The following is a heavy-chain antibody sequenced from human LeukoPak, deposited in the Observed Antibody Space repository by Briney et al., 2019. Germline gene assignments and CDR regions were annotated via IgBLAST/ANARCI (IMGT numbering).Heavy chain of an antibody. CDR1: GYTFTSYD. CDR3: ATPGIAVADTLDY. CDR2: MNPNSGNT. Sequence: ASVKVSCKASGYTFTSYDINWVRQATGQGLEWMGWMNPNSGNTGYAQKFQGRVTMTRNTSISTAYMELSSLRDEDTVVYYCATPGIAVADTLDYWGQGTLVTVSS. D-gene: IGHD6-19*01. J-gene: IGHJ4*02. V-gene: IGHV1-8*01.